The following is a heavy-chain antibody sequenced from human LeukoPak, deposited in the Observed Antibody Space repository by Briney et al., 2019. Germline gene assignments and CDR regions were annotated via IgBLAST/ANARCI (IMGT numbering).Heavy chain of an antibody. V-gene: IGHV3-74*01. J-gene: IGHJ4*02. CDR1: GFTFSSHW. CDR3: ARARPDGSSYFDY. Sequence: GGSLRLSCAASGFTFSSHWVHWVRQVPGKGLVWVSRIHRDGTTTNYADSVKGRFTISRDNARNTLYLQLNNLRAEDTAIYYCARARPDGSSYFDYWGQGTLVTVSS. CDR2: IHRDGTTT.